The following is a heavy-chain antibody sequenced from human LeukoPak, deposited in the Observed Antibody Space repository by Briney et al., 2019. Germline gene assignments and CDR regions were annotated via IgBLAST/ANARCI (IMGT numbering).Heavy chain of an antibody. D-gene: IGHD3-3*01. CDR2: INHSGST. V-gene: IGHV4-34*01. Sequence: SETLSLTCTVSGGSISSYYWSWIRQPPGKGLEWIGEINHSGSTNYNPSLKSRVTISVDTSKNQFSLKLSSVTAADTAVYYCARAERITIFGVVTTYYGMDVWGQGTTVTVSS. CDR3: ARAERITIFGVVTTYYGMDV. CDR1: GGSISSYY. J-gene: IGHJ6*02.